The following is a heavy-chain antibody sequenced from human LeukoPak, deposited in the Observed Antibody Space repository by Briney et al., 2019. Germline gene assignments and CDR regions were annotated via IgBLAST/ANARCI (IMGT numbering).Heavy chain of an antibody. V-gene: IGHV1-69*13. CDR1: GGTFSSYA. J-gene: IGHJ5*02. CDR2: IIPIFGTA. Sequence: SVKVSCKASGGTFSSYAISWVRQAAGQGLEWMGGIIPIFGTANYAQKFQGRVTITADESTSTAYMELSSLRSEDTAVYYCARDRDPSDIVVVPAAIDAGWFDPWGQGTLVTVSS. CDR3: ARDRDPSDIVVVPAAIDAGWFDP. D-gene: IGHD2-2*02.